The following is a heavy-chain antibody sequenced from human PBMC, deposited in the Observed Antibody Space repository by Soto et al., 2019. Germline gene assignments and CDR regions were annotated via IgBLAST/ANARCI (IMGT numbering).Heavy chain of an antibody. CDR3: ASSGARIGDWFDP. CDR2: ITPFNGNT. Sequence: SVKVSCKASGYTFTYRYLHWVRQAPGQALEWMGWITPFNGNTNYAQKFQDRVTITRDRSMSTAYMELSSLRSEDTAMYYCASSGARIGDWFDPWGQGTLVTVSS. D-gene: IGHD3-10*01. CDR1: GYTFTYRY. J-gene: IGHJ5*02. V-gene: IGHV1-45*02.